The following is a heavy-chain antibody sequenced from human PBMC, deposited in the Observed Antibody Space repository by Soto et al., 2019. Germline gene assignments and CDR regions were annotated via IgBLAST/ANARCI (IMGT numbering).Heavy chain of an antibody. CDR3: AKDLRGPGRAYGMDV. Sequence: QVQLVESGGGVVQPGRSLRLSCAASGFTFSSYGMHWVRQAPGTGLEWVAVISYDGSNKYYADSVKGRFTISRDNSKNTLYLQMNMARAEETAVYYCAKDLRGPGRAYGMDVWGQGTTVTVSS. D-gene: IGHD3-10*01. CDR1: GFTFSSYG. CDR2: ISYDGSNK. J-gene: IGHJ6*02. V-gene: IGHV3-30*18.